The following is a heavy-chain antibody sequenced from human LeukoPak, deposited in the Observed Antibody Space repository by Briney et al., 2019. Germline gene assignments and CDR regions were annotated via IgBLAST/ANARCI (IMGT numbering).Heavy chain of an antibody. CDR3: AREGDSGSRGGFDY. V-gene: IGHV1-2*06. D-gene: IGHD1-26*01. Sequence: ASVKVSCKASGYTFTGYYMHWVRQAPGQGLERMGRINPNSGGTDYAQKFQGRVTMARDTSISTAYMELSRLRSDDTAVYYCAREGDSGSRGGFDYWGQGTLVTVSS. J-gene: IGHJ4*02. CDR1: GYTFTGYY. CDR2: INPNSGGT.